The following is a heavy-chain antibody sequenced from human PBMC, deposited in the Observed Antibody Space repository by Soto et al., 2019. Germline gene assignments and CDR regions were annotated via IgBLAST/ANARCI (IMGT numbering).Heavy chain of an antibody. CDR1: GDSLTRNYWS. V-gene: IGHV2-5*08. J-gene: IGHJ4*02. CDR2: IYWDDDK. D-gene: IGHD1-26*01. CDR3: AHIMPATMYYYDY. Sequence: TLSLTCTVSGDSLTRNYWSWIRQPPGKALEWLALIYWDDDKRYSPSLKTRLSITKDTSKNQVVLTMTNIDPLDTATYYCAHIMPATMYYYDYWGQGTLVTVSS.